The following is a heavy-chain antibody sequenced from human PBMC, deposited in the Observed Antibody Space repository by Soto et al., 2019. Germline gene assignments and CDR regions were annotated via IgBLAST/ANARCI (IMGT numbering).Heavy chain of an antibody. CDR3: ATACGGDCPYLFGF. D-gene: IGHD2-21*02. CDR2: VDPEDGET. CDR1: GYTFTDYY. J-gene: IGHJ4*01. V-gene: IGHV1-69-2*01. Sequence: GSSVKVSCKVSGYTFTDYYMHWVQQAPGKGLEWMGLVDPEDGETIYAEKLQGRVTITADTSTDTAYMELSSLRAEDTAVDYWATACGGDCPYLFGFRGHGTLVIVSA.